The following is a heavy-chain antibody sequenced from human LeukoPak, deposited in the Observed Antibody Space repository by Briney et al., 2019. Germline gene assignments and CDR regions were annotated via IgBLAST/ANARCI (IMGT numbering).Heavy chain of an antibody. V-gene: IGHV1-46*01. J-gene: IGHJ5*02. CDR2: INPSGGST. CDR3: ARAGVSMIVVGTGWFDP. CDR1: GYTFTSYY. Sequence: ASVRVSCTASGYTFTSYYMHWVRQAPGQGLEWMGLINPSGGSTSYAQKFQGRVTMTRDMSTSTDYMELSRLRSDDTAVYYCARAGVSMIVVGTGWFDPWGQGTLVTVSS. D-gene: IGHD3-22*01.